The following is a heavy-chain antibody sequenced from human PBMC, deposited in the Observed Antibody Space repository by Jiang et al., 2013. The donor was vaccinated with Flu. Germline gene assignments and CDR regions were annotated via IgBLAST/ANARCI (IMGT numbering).Heavy chain of an antibody. V-gene: IGHV4-30-2*01. CDR1: GGSTSSGGYS. CDR2: IYHSGST. D-gene: IGHD3-22*01. Sequence: GSGLVKPSQTLSLTCAVSGGSTSSGGYSWSWIRQPPGKGLEWIGYIYHSGSTYYNPSLKSRVTISVDRSKNQFSLKLSSVTAADTAVYYCARAPYYYDSSGYYRWFDPWGQGTLVTGLL. CDR3: ARAPYYYDSSGYYRWFDP. J-gene: IGHJ5*02.